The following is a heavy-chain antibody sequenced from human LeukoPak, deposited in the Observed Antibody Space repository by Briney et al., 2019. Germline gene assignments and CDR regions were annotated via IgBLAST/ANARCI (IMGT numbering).Heavy chain of an antibody. V-gene: IGHV4-4*07. CDR2: IYSSGAT. J-gene: IGHJ4*02. Sequence: SGTLSLTCTVSGGSINDFYWNWIRQPADKRLEWIGRIYSSGATHYNPSLKSRVTMSVDTSKTQFSLKLTSVTAADTAVYYCARDPFKSSFDSWGQGILVTVSS. CDR1: GGSINDFY. CDR3: ARDPFKSSFDS. D-gene: IGHD6-6*01.